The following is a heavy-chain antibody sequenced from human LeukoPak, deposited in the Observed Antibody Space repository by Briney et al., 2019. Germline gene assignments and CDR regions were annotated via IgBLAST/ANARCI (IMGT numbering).Heavy chain of an antibody. CDR1: GGSISSYY. CDR2: IYYSGST. CDR3: ARDCSGGSCYSGVDTAMVFDY. Sequence: PSGTLSLXCTVSGGSISSYYWSWIRQPPGKGLEWIGYIYYSGSTNYNPSLKSRVTISVDTSKNQFSLKLSSVTAADTAVYYCARDCSGGSCYSGVDTAMVFDYWGQGTLVTVSS. V-gene: IGHV4-59*01. J-gene: IGHJ4*02. D-gene: IGHD2-15*01.